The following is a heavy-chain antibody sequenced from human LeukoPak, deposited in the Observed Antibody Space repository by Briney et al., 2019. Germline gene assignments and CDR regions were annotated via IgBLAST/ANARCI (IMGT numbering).Heavy chain of an antibody. J-gene: IGHJ4*02. V-gene: IGHV3-21*01. Sequence: GGSLRLSCAASGFTFSSYAMSWVRQAPGKGLEWVSSISSSSSYIYYADSVKGRFTISRDNAKNSLYLQMNSLRAEDTAVHYCARGGTSHWILDYWGQGTLVTVSS. CDR2: ISSSSSYI. CDR1: GFTFSSYA. CDR3: ARGGTSHWILDY. D-gene: IGHD2-2*01.